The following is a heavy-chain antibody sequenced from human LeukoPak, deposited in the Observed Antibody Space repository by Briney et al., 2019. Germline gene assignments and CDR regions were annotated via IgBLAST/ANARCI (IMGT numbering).Heavy chain of an antibody. CDR2: ISSSSSYI. Sequence: GGSLRLSCAASGFTFSSYSMNWVRQSPGKGLEWVSSISSSSSYIYYAGSVKGRSTISRDNAKNSLYLQLNSLRAEDTAVYYCARGLLGTNDAFDIWGQGTVVTVSS. V-gene: IGHV3-21*01. CDR3: ARGLLGTNDAFDI. CDR1: GFTFSSYS. J-gene: IGHJ3*02. D-gene: IGHD1-14*01.